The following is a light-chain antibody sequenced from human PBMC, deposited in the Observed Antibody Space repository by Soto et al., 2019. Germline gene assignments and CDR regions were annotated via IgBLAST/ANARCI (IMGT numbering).Light chain of an antibody. CDR3: HQYGISPWT. CDR1: QSVTNNY. CDR2: GAS. J-gene: IGKJ1*01. V-gene: IGKV3-20*01. Sequence: EVVLAQSPGTLSLSPGERATLSCRASQSVTNNYLAWFQQKLGQAPRLLIYGASTRAIGIPDRFIGSGSGTDFTLTISTLEPEDFEVYYCHQYGISPWTFGQGTKVDIK.